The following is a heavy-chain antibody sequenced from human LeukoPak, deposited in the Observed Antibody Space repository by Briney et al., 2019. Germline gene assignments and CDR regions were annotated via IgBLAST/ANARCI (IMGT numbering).Heavy chain of an antibody. Sequence: SETLSLTCTVSGGSISSGGYYWSWIRQHPGKGLEWLGYIYYSGSTYYNPSLKSRVTISVDTSKNQFSLKLSSVTAADTAVYYCARDYYDSSGSHDAFDIWGQGTMVTVSS. V-gene: IGHV4-31*03. CDR1: GGSISSGGYY. CDR2: IYYSGST. D-gene: IGHD3-22*01. CDR3: ARDYYDSSGSHDAFDI. J-gene: IGHJ3*02.